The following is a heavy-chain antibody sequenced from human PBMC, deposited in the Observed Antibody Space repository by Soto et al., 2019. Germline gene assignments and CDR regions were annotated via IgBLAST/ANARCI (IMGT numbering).Heavy chain of an antibody. CDR1: GFTFSNAW. CDR2: IKSKTDGGTT. CDR3: TTGSNVLLWFGELLRGPDYYYYGMDV. Sequence: GGSLRLSCAASGFTFSNAWMNWVRQAPGKGLEWVGRIKSKTDGGTTDYAAPVKGRFTISRDDSKNTLYLQMNSLKTEDTAVYYCTTGSNVLLWFGELLRGPDYYYYGMDVWGQGTTVTVSS. V-gene: IGHV3-15*07. D-gene: IGHD3-10*01. J-gene: IGHJ6*02.